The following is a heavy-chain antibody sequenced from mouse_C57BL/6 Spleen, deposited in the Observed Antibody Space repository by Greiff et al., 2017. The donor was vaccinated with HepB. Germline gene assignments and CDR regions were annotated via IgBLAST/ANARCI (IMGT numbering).Heavy chain of an antibody. Sequence: QVQLQQSGAELVRPGASVTLSCKASGYTFTDYEMHWVKQTPVHGLEWIGAIDPETGGTAYNQKFKGKAILTADKSSSTAYMGLRSLTAEDSAVYYCTRGSSGLYFDYWGQGTTLTVSS. CDR3: TRGSSGLYFDY. CDR2: IDPETGGT. CDR1: GYTFTDYE. D-gene: IGHD3-2*02. V-gene: IGHV1-15*01. J-gene: IGHJ2*01.